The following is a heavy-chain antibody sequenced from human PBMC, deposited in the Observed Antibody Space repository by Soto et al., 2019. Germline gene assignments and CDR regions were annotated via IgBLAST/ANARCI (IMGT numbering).Heavy chain of an antibody. V-gene: IGHV3-11*01. J-gene: IGHJ3*02. CDR1: GFTFSDYY. Sequence: GGSLRLSCAASGFTFSDYYMSWIRQAPGKGLEWVSYISSSGSTIYYADSVKGRFTISRDNAKNSLYLQMNSLRAEDTAVYYCARVGDYHRWTYAADIWGQGTMVTVSS. CDR2: ISSSGSTI. CDR3: ARVGDYHRWTYAADI. D-gene: IGHD4-17*01.